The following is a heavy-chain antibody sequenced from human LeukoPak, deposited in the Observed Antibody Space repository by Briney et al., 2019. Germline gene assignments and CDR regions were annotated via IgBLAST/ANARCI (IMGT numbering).Heavy chain of an antibody. Sequence: SETLSLTCTVSGGSISSYCWSWIRRPPGKGLEWIGYIYYSGSTNYNPSLKSRVTISVDTSKNQFSLKLSSVTAADTAVYYCARHWVDSSGYSGWFDPWGQGTLVTVSS. J-gene: IGHJ5*02. D-gene: IGHD3-22*01. V-gene: IGHV4-59*08. CDR1: GGSISSYC. CDR2: IYYSGST. CDR3: ARHWVDSSGYSGWFDP.